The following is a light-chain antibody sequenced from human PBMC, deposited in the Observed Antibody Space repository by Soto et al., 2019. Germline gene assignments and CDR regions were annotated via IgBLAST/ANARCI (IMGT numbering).Light chain of an antibody. J-gene: IGLJ1*01. CDR1: ASTIGRNY. CDR3: AAWDDNLSGFYV. CDR2: RNS. Sequence: QSVLTQSPSASGTSGQRVTISCSGSASTIGRNYVYWYQQLPGTAPKLLIYRNSQRPSGVPDRFSGSKSGTSASLAISGLRSEDEADYYCAAWDDNLSGFYVFGDGTKVPVL. V-gene: IGLV1-47*01.